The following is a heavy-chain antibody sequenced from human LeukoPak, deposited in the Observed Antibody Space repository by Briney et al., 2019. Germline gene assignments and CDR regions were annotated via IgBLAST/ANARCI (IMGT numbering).Heavy chain of an antibody. V-gene: IGHV3-43*02. J-gene: IGHJ4*02. CDR2: ISGDGGST. D-gene: IGHD6-13*01. CDR1: GFTSDDYA. CDR3: AKSSIAAAFDY. Sequence: GGSLRLSSAASGFTSDDYAMHWGRQAPGEGVEWVSLISGDGGSTYYADSVKGRFTISRDNSKNSLYLQMNSLRTEDTALYYCAKSSIAAAFDYWGQGTLVTVSS.